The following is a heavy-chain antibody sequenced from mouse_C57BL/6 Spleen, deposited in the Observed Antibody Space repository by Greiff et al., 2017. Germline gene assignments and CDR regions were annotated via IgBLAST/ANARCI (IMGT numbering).Heavy chain of an antibody. CDR3: ARRLDYAMDY. Sequence: QVQLKQSGAELVQPGPSVTISCKASGYAFSSYWMNWVKQRPGKGLEWLGQIYPGDGDTNYNGKFKGKATLTADKSSSTAYMQLSSLTSEDSAVYFCARRLDYAMDYWGQGTSVTVSA. CDR2: IYPGDGDT. CDR1: GYAFSSYW. V-gene: IGHV1-80*01. J-gene: IGHJ4*01.